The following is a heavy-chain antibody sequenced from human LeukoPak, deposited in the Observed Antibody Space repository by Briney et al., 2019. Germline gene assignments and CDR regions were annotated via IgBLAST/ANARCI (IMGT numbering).Heavy chain of an antibody. J-gene: IGHJ6*02. CDR3: AKDRGAYYYDSMDV. D-gene: IGHD3-10*01. CDR2: TSYDGSNK. CDR1: GFTFSRCG. Sequence: PGGSLRLSCAASGFTFSRCGMHWVRQAPGKGLEWVVVTSYDGSNKQYVDSVKGRFTISRDNSKNMLYLEMNSLRAEDTGVYYCAKDRGAYYYDSMDVWGQGTTVTVSS. V-gene: IGHV3-30*18.